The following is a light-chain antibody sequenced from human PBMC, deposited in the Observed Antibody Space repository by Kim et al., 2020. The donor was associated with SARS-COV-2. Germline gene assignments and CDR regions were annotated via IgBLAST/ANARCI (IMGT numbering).Light chain of an antibody. CDR3: LLSYSGVGV. J-gene: IGLJ3*02. V-gene: IGLV7-46*01. CDR1: NGAVTSDHY. CDR2: DAS. Sequence: PGGTVTLSCGSSNGAVTSDHYPYWFQQKPVQDPRTLIYDASSRHSWTPARFSGYLLGGKAALTLSGAQPEDEADYYCLLSYSGVGVCGGGTKLTVL.